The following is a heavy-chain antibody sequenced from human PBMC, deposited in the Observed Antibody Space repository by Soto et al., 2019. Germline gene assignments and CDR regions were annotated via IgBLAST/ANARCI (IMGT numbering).Heavy chain of an antibody. Sequence: PGGSLRLSCAASGFTFSSYEMNWVRQAPGKGLEWVSYISSSGSTIYYADSVKGRFTISRDNAKNSLYLQMNSLRAEDTAVHYCASGITGFDYWGQGTLVTVSS. CDR1: GFTFSSYE. D-gene: IGHD3-16*01. CDR2: ISSSGSTI. V-gene: IGHV3-48*03. J-gene: IGHJ4*02. CDR3: ASGITGFDY.